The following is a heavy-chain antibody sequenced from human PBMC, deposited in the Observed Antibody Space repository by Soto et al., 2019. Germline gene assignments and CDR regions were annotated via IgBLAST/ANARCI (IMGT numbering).Heavy chain of an antibody. CDR1: GYSFVSHG. J-gene: IGHJ4*02. D-gene: IGHD2-8*02. V-gene: IGHV1-18*04. CDR2: IGPYKGGT. CDR3: ARDVQRWWEYATGGFDY. Sequence: QIQLVQSGPGVKKPGASVRLSCKASGYSFVSHGISWVRQAPGQGLAGMAWIGPYKGGTKYAQRLQCRVTVTTDTHTSSVYMELRNLGPDDTAVYYGARDVQRWWEYATGGFDYWGQGTLVAVSS.